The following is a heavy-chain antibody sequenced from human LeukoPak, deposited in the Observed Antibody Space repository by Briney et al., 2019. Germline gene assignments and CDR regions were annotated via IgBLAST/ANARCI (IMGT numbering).Heavy chain of an antibody. CDR1: GFTFSSYA. D-gene: IGHD3-10*01. V-gene: IGHV3-23*01. CDR3: AKDRYGSGSYYKANWFDP. J-gene: IGHJ5*02. CDR2: ISGRGGST. Sequence: PGGSLRLSCAASGFTFSSYAMSWVRQAPGKGLEWVSAISGRGGSTYYAESVKGRFTISRDNSKNTLYLQMNSLRAEDTAVYYCAKDRYGSGSYYKANWFDPWGQGTLVTVSS.